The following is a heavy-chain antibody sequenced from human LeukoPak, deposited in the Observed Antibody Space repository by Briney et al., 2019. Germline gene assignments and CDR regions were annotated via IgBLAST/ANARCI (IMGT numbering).Heavy chain of an antibody. V-gene: IGHV4-61*02. CDR3: ARTLLPGLKGAFDI. CDR1: GDSISSGTYS. Sequence: SETLSLTCTVFGDSISSGTYSWSWIRQTADKRLEYIGRINTGGTTNYNPSLRGRVALSVDTSKNQISLNLGSVSAADTAVYYCARTLLPGLKGAFDIWGQGTMVTVSS. D-gene: IGHD3-22*01. CDR2: INTGGTT. J-gene: IGHJ3*02.